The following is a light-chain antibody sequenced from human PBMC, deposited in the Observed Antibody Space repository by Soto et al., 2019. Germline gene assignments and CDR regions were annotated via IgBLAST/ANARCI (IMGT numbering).Light chain of an antibody. V-gene: IGKV1-27*01. Sequence: DIQMTQPPSSLSASVGDRVTITCRASQGISSYLAWYQQKLGKVPKLLISAASTLQSGVPSRFSGSGSGTDFTLTISSLQTEDVETYYWEKYSSVITFGQGTRLEIK. CDR1: QGISSY. CDR3: EKYSSVIT. J-gene: IGKJ5*01. CDR2: AAS.